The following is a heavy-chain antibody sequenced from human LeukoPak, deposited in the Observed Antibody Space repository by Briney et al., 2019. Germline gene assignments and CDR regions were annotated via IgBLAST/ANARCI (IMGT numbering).Heavy chain of an antibody. V-gene: IGHV7-4-1*02. D-gene: IGHD3-3*01. CDR2: INTNTGNP. Sequence: ASVKVSCKASGYTFTSYAMNWVRQAPGQGLEWMGWINTNTGNPTYAQGFTGRFVFSLDTSVSTAYLQISSLKAEDTAVYYCARAYYDFWSGYNYYFDYWGQGTLVTVSS. CDR3: ARAYYDFWSGYNYYFDY. CDR1: GYTFTSYA. J-gene: IGHJ4*02.